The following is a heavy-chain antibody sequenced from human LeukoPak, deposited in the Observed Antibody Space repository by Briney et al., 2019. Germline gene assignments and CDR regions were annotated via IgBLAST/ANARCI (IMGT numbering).Heavy chain of an antibody. V-gene: IGHV4-59*08. CDR1: GGSISSYY. CDR3: ARGPSSSWFDP. Sequence: PSETLSLTCTVSGGSISSYYWSWIRQPPGKGLEWIGYIYYSGSTNYNPSLKSRVTISVDTSKNQFSLKLSSVTAADTAVYYCARGPSSSWFDPWGQGTLVTVSS. J-gene: IGHJ5*02. CDR2: IYYSGST. D-gene: IGHD6-13*01.